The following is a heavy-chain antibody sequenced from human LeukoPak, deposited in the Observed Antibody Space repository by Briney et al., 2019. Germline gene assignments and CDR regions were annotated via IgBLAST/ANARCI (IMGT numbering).Heavy chain of an antibody. CDR1: GGSISSYY. Sequence: KPSETLSLTCTVSGGSISSYYWSWIRQPPGKGLEWIGHISYSGSTNYNPSLKSRVTISVDTSKNQFSLKLTSVTAADTAVYYCARHSICFDPWGQGTLVTVSS. CDR2: ISYSGST. CDR3: ARHSICFDP. J-gene: IGHJ5*02. V-gene: IGHV4-59*08.